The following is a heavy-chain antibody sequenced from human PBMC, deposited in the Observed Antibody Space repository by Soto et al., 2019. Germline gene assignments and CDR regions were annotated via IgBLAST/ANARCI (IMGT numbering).Heavy chain of an antibody. D-gene: IGHD3-9*01. CDR2: INPNSGGT. CDR3: ARGSLARNYDILTGYEYGMDV. J-gene: IGHJ6*02. CDR1: GYTFTGYY. Sequence: ASVKVSCKASGYTFTGYYMHWVRQAPGQGLEWMGWINPNSGGTNYAQKFQGWVTMTRETSISTAYMELSRLRSDDTAVYYCARGSLARNYDILTGYEYGMDVWGQGTTVTVSS. V-gene: IGHV1-2*04.